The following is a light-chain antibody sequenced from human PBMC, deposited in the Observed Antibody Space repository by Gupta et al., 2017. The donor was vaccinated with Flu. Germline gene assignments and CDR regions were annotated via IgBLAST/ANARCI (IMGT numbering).Light chain of an antibody. V-gene: IGLV1-44*01. Sequence: QSVLTQPPSASGTPGQRVTISCSGSSSNIGSNTVNWYQQLPATDTKFLIYSKNQRPSGVSDRFLCYTTGTYASPPTSGLPSEEEADDYCVGSAATMTSWVFGGGTKLTVL. CDR1: SSNIGSNT. CDR3: VGSAATMTSWV. CDR2: SKN. J-gene: IGLJ3*02.